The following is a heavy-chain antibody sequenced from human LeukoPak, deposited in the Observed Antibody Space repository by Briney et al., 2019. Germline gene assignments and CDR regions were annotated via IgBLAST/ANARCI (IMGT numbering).Heavy chain of an antibody. J-gene: IGHJ4*02. D-gene: IGHD3-22*01. Sequence: GGSLRLSCAASGFTFSSYAMHWVRQAPGKGLEWVAFIRYDGTSKYYADSVRGRFTISRDNSKNTLYLQMNSLRAEDTAVYYCARYFNSNGYSSLRGDYWGQGTLVTVSS. CDR1: GFTFSSYA. CDR3: ARYFNSNGYSSLRGDY. V-gene: IGHV3-30*02. CDR2: IRYDGTSK.